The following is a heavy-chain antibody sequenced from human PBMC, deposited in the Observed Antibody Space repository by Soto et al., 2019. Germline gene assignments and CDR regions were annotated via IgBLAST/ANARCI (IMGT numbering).Heavy chain of an antibody. D-gene: IGHD6-19*01. Sequence: ASVKVSCKTSGYTFTSYYLHWVRQAPGQGLEWMGIINPSGGSTSYAQKFQGRVTMTRDTSTSTVYMELSSLRSEDTAVSYFARCRSAVAGVLADYWGQGTLVTVSS. CDR3: ARCRSAVAGVLADY. CDR1: GYTFTSYY. CDR2: INPSGGST. J-gene: IGHJ4*02. V-gene: IGHV1-46*01.